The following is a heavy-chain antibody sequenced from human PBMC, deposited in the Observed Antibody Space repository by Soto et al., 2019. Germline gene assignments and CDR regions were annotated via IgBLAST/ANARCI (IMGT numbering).Heavy chain of an antibody. J-gene: IGHJ6*01. CDR2: ISAYNGNT. CDR3: ASSYCGGDCYSVYYYYGMDV. V-gene: IGHV1-18*01. Sequence: QVQLVQSGAEVKKPGASVKVSCKASGYTFTSYGISWVRQAPGQGLEWMGWISAYNGNTNYAQKLQGRVTMTTDTSTSTAYMELRSLRSDDTAVYYCASSYCGGDCYSVYYYYGMDVWGQGTTVTVYS. CDR1: GYTFTSYG. D-gene: IGHD2-21*02.